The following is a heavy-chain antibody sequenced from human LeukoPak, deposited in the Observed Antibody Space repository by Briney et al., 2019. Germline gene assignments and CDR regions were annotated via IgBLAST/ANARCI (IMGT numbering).Heavy chain of an antibody. Sequence: PSETLSLTCAVYGGSFSGYYWSWIRQPPGKGLEWIGEINHSGSTNYNPSLKSRVTISVDTSKNQFSLKLSSVTAADTAVYYCARSPSRSGWVDYWGQGTLVTDSS. CDR3: ARSPSRSGWVDY. CDR2: INHSGST. V-gene: IGHV4-34*01. J-gene: IGHJ4*02. CDR1: GGSFSGYY. D-gene: IGHD6-19*01.